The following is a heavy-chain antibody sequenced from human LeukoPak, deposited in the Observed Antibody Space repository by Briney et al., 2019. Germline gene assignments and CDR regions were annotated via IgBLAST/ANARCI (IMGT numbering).Heavy chain of an antibody. CDR2: INPDGSHT. CDR3: TRDSYISNVYYGMDV. D-gene: IGHD1-26*01. J-gene: IGHJ6*02. V-gene: IGHV3-74*01. Sequence: GGSLRLSCAASGFTVSSNYMNWVRQAPGKGLVWISRINPDGSHTSYADSVKGRFTISRDNAKNTLYLQMNSLRAEDAAVYFCTRDSYISNVYYGMDVWGQGATVTVSS. CDR1: GFTVSSNY.